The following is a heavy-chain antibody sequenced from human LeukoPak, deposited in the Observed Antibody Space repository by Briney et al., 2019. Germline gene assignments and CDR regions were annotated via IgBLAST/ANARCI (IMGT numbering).Heavy chain of an antibody. D-gene: IGHD3-22*01. V-gene: IGHV3-7*01. CDR3: ARVYYQDSGTSYRHLDY. CDR1: GFTFRNYY. CDR2: IKQDESEK. J-gene: IGHJ4*02. Sequence: GGSLRLSCAASGFTFRNYYMTWVRQVPGKGLEWVASIKQDESEKYFLDSVKGRFTISRDNAENSLYLQMNSLRAEDTAVYYCARVYYQDSGTSYRHLDYWGQGTLVTVSS.